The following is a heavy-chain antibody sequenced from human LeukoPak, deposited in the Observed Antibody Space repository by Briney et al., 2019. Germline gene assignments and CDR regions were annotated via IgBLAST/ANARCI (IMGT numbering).Heavy chain of an antibody. CDR3: ARRYSSGWYTNAEYFHH. Sequence: GESLRISCNGSGYXFANYWISWVRQMPGKGLEWMGRIDPSDSFTNYSPSFQGHVTISVDNSISTAYLHRSSLKASDTAMYYCARRYSSGWYTNAEYFHHWGQGSLVTVSS. CDR2: IDPSDSFT. V-gene: IGHV5-10-1*01. D-gene: IGHD6-19*01. CDR1: GYXFANYW. J-gene: IGHJ1*01.